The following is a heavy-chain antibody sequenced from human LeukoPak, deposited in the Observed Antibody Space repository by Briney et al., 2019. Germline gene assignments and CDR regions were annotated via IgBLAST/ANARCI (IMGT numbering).Heavy chain of an antibody. CDR1: GFPFSSYA. CDR3: ARVPPAYGGGLDY. D-gene: IGHD4-23*01. Sequence: GGSLRLSCVASGFPFSSYAMHWVRQAPGKGLEYVSAISSNGGSTFYVNSVKGRFNISRDNSKNTLYLQMGSLRGEDMAVYYCARVPPAYGGGLDYWGQGTLVTVSS. V-gene: IGHV3-64*01. J-gene: IGHJ4*02. CDR2: ISSNGGST.